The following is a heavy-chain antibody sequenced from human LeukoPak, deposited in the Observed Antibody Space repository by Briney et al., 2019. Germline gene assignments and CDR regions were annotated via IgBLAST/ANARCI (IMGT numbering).Heavy chain of an antibody. CDR1: GFTFSSYS. Sequence: GGSLRLSCAASGFTFSSYSMNWVRQAPGKGLEWVSSISSRSSYIYYADSVKGRFTISRDNSKNTLYLQMDNLSVDDTAVFYCVNGESFYGDYGFDYWGQGTLVTVSS. CDR3: VNGESFYGDYGFDY. D-gene: IGHD4-17*01. V-gene: IGHV3-21*01. CDR2: ISSRSSYI. J-gene: IGHJ4*02.